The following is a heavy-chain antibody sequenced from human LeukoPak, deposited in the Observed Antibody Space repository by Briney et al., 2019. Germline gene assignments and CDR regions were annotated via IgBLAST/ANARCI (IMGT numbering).Heavy chain of an antibody. CDR2: IKSKTDGGTT. CDR3: ITKGTSWVDI. V-gene: IGHV3-15*07. CDR1: AFTLSNAW. J-gene: IGHJ3*02. D-gene: IGHD1-1*01. Sequence: GGSLRLSCAASAFTLSNAWMNWVRQAPGKGLEWIGRIKSKTDGGTTDYAAPVKGRFTISRDDSENSLYLQMNSLKTEDTAVYYCITKGTSWVDIWGQGTMVTVSS.